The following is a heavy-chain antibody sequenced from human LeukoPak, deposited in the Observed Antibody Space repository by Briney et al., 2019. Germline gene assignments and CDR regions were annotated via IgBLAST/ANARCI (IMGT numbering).Heavy chain of an antibody. CDR1: GFTFSSYA. D-gene: IGHD6-13*01. CDR3: AKDFISQLIPKGSDY. Sequence: GGSLRLSCAASGFTFSSYAMSWVCQAPGKGLEWVSAISASGGSKYYADSVRGRFTISRDKSKNTLYLQMNSLRAEDTAVYYCAKDFISQLIPKGSDYWGQGTLVTVPS. J-gene: IGHJ4*02. V-gene: IGHV3-23*01. CDR2: ISASGGSK.